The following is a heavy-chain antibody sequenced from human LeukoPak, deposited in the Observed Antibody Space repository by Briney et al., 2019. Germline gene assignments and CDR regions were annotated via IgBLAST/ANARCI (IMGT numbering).Heavy chain of an antibody. J-gene: IGHJ2*01. V-gene: IGHV4-34*01. CDR1: GGSFRGYY. CDR3: ARHRGDGYNQRMYWYFDL. CDR2: INHRGST. D-gene: IGHD5-24*01. Sequence: SETLSLTCAVYGGSFRGYYWSWIRQPPGKGLEWIGEINHRGSTKYNPSLKSRVTISVDTSKNQFSLKLSSVTAADTAVYYCARHRGDGYNQRMYWYFDLWGRGTLVTVSS.